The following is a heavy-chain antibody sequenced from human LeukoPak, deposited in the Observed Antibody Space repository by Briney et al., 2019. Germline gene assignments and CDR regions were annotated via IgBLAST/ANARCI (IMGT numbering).Heavy chain of an antibody. CDR1: GFTFSDYY. Sequence: PGGSLRLSCAASGFTFSDYYMSWIRQAPGKGLERVSYISSSGSTIYYADSVKGRFTISRGNAKNSLYLQMNSLRAEDTAVYYCARDVFEDAGTTSFDNWGQGTLVTVSS. CDR3: ARDVFEDAGTTSFDN. V-gene: IGHV3-11*01. D-gene: IGHD1-1*01. CDR2: ISSSGSTI. J-gene: IGHJ4*02.